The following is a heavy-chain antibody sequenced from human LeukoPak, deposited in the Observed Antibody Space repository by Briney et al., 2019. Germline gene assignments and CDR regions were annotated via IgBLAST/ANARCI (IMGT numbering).Heavy chain of an antibody. J-gene: IGHJ6*03. V-gene: IGHV3-30*02. CDR3: ANYYGSGNHYYYYYYMDV. CDR2: IRYDGSNK. CDR1: RFTFSSYG. D-gene: IGHD3-10*01. Sequence: GGSLRLSCAASRFTFSSYGMHWVRQAPGKGLEWVAFIRYDGSNKYYADSVKGRFTISRDNSKNTLYLQMNSLRAEDTAVYYCANYYGSGNHYYYYYYMDVWGKGTTVTVSS.